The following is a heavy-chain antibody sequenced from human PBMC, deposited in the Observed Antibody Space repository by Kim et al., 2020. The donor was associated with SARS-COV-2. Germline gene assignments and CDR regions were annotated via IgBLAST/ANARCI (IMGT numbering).Heavy chain of an antibody. J-gene: IGHJ4*02. CDR2: ISYDGSNK. V-gene: IGHV3-30*18. Sequence: GGSLRLSCAASGFTFSSYGMHWVRQAPGKGLEWVAVISYDGSNKYYADSVKGRFTISRDNSKNTLYLQMNSLRAEDTAVYYCAKLNVLRYFDWKTITNDYWGQGTLVTVSS. CDR3: AKLNVLRYFDWKTITNDY. D-gene: IGHD3-9*01. CDR1: GFTFSSYG.